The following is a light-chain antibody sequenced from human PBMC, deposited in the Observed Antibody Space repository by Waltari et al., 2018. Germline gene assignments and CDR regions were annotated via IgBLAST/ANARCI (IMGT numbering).Light chain of an antibody. V-gene: IGKV1-39*01. CDR2: AAS. Sequence: DIQMTQSPSSLSASVGDRVTVTCRASQTITTFLNWYQQRPGKAPRLLIDAASILQSGVPSRFSGSGSGTDFTLTISSLQPEDFVSYYCQQTYSSPYTFGQGTQLETK. CDR1: QTITTF. J-gene: IGKJ2*01. CDR3: QQTYSSPYT.